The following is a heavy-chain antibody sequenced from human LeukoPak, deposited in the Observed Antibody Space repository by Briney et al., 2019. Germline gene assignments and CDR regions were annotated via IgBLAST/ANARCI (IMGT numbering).Heavy chain of an antibody. V-gene: IGHV5-10-1*01. CDR3: ARPGGDDNYYYYGMDV. CDR2: IDPSDSYT. Sequence: GESLKISCKGSGYSFTSYWISWVRQMPGKGLEWMGRIDPSDSYTNYSPSFQGHVTISADKSISTAYLQWSSLKASDIAMYYCARPGGDDNYYYYGMDVWGQGTTVTVSS. CDR1: GYSFTSYW. J-gene: IGHJ6*02. D-gene: IGHD2-21*01.